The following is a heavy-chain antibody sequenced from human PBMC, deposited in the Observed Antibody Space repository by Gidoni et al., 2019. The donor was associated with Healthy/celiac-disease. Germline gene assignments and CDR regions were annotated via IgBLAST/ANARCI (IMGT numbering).Heavy chain of an antibody. CDR3: ARGSSGTLGY. J-gene: IGHJ4*02. V-gene: IGHV3-30*01. Sequence: QVQLVASGGGVVQPGRSLRRPCAASGFTFSSYAMHWVRQAPGKGLEWVEVISYDGSNKYYADSVKGRFTISRDNSKNTLYLQMNSLRAEDTAVYYCARGSSGTLGYWGQGTLVTVSS. CDR2: ISYDGSNK. D-gene: IGHD2-15*01. CDR1: GFTFSSYA.